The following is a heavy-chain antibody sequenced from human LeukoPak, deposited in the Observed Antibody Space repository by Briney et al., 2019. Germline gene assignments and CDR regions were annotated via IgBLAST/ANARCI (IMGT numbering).Heavy chain of an antibody. V-gene: IGHV1-69*05. J-gene: IGHJ6*03. D-gene: IGHD6-13*01. CDR3: AAAAAGTKGRYYYYYMDV. Sequence: SVKVSCKASGGTFSSYAISWVRQAPGQGLEWMGGIIPIFGTANYAQKFQGRVTITTDESTSTAYMELSSLRSEDTAVYYCAAAAAGTKGRYYYYYMDVWGKGTTVTVSS. CDR1: GGTFSSYA. CDR2: IIPIFGTA.